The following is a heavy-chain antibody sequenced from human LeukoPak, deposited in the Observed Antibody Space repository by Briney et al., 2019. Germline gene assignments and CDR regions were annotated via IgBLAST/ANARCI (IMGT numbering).Heavy chain of an antibody. Sequence: SETLSLTCTVSGGSISSYYWSWIRQPAGKGLEWIGRIYTSGSTNYNPSLKSRVTMPVDTSKNQFSLKLSSVTAADTAVYYCARVRRHWGGLPFDLWGRGTLVTVSS. D-gene: IGHD7-27*01. CDR1: GGSISSYY. CDR3: ARVRRHWGGLPFDL. V-gene: IGHV4-4*07. J-gene: IGHJ2*01. CDR2: IYTSGST.